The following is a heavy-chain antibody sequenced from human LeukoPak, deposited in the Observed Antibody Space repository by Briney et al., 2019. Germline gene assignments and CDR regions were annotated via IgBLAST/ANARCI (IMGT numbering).Heavy chain of an antibody. V-gene: IGHV4-34*01. J-gene: IGHJ6*04. CDR2: INHSGST. D-gene: IGHD2-15*01. CDR3: AREIVVVAAATPYYYYGMDV. CDR1: GVSFSGYY. Sequence: PSETLSLTCAVYGVSFSGYYWSWIRQPPGQGLEWIGEINHSGSTNYNPSLKSRVTISVDTSKNQFSLKLSSVTAADTAVYYCAREIVVVAAATPYYYYGMDVWGKGTTVTVSS.